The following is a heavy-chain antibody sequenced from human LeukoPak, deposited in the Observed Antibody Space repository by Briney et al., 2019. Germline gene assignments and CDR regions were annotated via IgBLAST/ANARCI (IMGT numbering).Heavy chain of an antibody. CDR2: INHSGST. Sequence: SETLSLTCAVYGGSFSGYYWSWIRQPPGKGLEWIGEINHSGSTNYNPSLKSRVTISVDTSKNQFSLKLSSVTAADTAIYYCARDKHIASCNGVTCYPYYFDSWGQGTLVTVSS. V-gene: IGHV4-34*01. CDR1: GGSFSGYY. CDR3: ARDKHIASCNGVTCYPYYFDS. J-gene: IGHJ4*02. D-gene: IGHD2-15*01.